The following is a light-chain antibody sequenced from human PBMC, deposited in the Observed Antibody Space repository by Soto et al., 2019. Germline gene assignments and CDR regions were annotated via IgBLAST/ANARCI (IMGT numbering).Light chain of an antibody. CDR1: HRVSSY. CDR3: QQRSNWPSLT. Sequence: EIVLTQSPATLSLSPGERATLSCSASHRVSSYLAWYQQKPGQAPRRLIYDASNRATGIPARFSGSGSGTDFTLTISSLEPEDFAVYYCQQRSNWPSLTFGGGTKVDIK. CDR2: DAS. J-gene: IGKJ4*01. V-gene: IGKV3-11*01.